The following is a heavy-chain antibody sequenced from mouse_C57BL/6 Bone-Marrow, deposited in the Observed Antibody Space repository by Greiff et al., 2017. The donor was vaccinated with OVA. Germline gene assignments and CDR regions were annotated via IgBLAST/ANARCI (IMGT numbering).Heavy chain of an antibody. CDR2: IDPSDSET. CDR1: GYTFTSYW. D-gene: IGHD3-3*01. CDR3: ARGGGPYYVDY. Sequence: QVQLQQPGAELVRPGSSVKLSCKASGYTFTSYWMHWVKQRPIQGLEWIGNIDPSDSETHYNQKFKDKATLTVDKSSSTAYMQLSSLTSEDSAVYYCARGGGPYYVDYWGQGTTLTVSS. V-gene: IGHV1-52*01. J-gene: IGHJ2*01.